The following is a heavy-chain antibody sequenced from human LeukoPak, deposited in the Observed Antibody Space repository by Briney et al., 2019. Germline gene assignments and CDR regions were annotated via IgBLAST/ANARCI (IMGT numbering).Heavy chain of an antibody. CDR2: ISGSGGST. CDR1: GFTFSSYA. Sequence: GGSLRLSCAASGFTFSSYAMSWVRQAPGKGLEWVSAISGSGGSTYYADSVKGRFTISRDNSKNTLYLQMNSLRAEDTAVYYCAKSPGWTFGEVIEPYFDYWGQGTLVTVSS. V-gene: IGHV3-23*01. J-gene: IGHJ4*02. CDR3: AKSPGWTFGEVIEPYFDY. D-gene: IGHD3-16*02.